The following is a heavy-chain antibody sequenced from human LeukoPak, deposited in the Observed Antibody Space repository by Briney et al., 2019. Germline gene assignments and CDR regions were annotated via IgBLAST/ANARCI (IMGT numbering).Heavy chain of an antibody. J-gene: IGHJ3*02. V-gene: IGHV5-51*01. D-gene: IGHD3-22*01. Sequence: GESLKISCKGSGYTFSNYWIGWVRQMPGKGLEWMGIIYPDDSETNYSPSFQGQVSMSVDKSITTAYLQWSSLKASDTAIYCARQAYGSHFDAFDIWGQGTMVTVSS. CDR2: IYPDDSET. CDR1: GYTFSNYW. CDR3: ARQAYGSHFDAFDI.